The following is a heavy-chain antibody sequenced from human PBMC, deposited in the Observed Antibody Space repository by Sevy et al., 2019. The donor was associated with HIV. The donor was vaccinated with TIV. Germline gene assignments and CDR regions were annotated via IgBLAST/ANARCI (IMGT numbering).Heavy chain of an antibody. Sequence: GGSLRLSCAASGFTFSSYAVSWVRQAPGKGLEWVSFISGSGGTTYYADSVKGRFTISRDNSKNILYLQMNSLRAEDTAVYYCARSDDSSGYYLYYFDYWGQGTVVTVSS. CDR3: ARSDDSSGYYLYYFDY. J-gene: IGHJ4*02. CDR1: GFTFSSYA. CDR2: ISGSGGTT. V-gene: IGHV3-23*01. D-gene: IGHD3-22*01.